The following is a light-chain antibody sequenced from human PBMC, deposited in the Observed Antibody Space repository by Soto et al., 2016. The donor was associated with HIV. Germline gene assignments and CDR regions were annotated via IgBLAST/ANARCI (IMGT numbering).Light chain of an antibody. CDR3: QQVNSFAWT. J-gene: IGKJ1*01. CDR2: AAS. V-gene: IGKV1-9*01. CDR1: QVISSY. Sequence: DLQLTQSPSFLSASVGDRVTITCRAGQVISSYLAWYQQKPGKAPKLLIYAASTLQSGVPSRFSGSGSGTEFTLTISSLQPEDFATYYCQQVNSFAWTFGQGTKVEIK.